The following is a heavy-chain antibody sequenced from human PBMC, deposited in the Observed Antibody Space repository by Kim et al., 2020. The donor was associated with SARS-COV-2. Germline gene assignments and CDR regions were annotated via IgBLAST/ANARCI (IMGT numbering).Heavy chain of an antibody. CDR2: TYYRSKWYN. CDR1: GDSVSSNSAA. Sequence: SQTLSLTCAISGDSVSSNSAAWNWIRQSPSRGLEWLGRTYYRSKWYNDYAVSVKSRITINPDTSKNQFSLQLNSVTPEDTAVYYCARGRQALLQWLDHNWFDPWGQGTLVTVSS. CDR3: ARGRQALLQWLDHNWFDP. D-gene: IGHD6-19*01. V-gene: IGHV6-1*01. J-gene: IGHJ5*02.